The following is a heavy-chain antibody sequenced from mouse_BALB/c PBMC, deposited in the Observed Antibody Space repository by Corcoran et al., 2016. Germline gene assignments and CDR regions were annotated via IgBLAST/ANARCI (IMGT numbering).Heavy chain of an antibody. V-gene: IGHV1-66*01. Sequence: QVQLQQSGPELVKPGASVKISCKASGYSFTSYYIHWVKQRPGQGLEWIGWIFPGSGNTKYNEKFKGKATLTADTSSSTAYMQLSSLTSEDSAVYFCARREGDYGGHFDYWGQGTTLTVSS. D-gene: IGHD1-1*02. CDR3: ARREGDYGGHFDY. J-gene: IGHJ2*01. CDR2: IFPGSGNT. CDR1: GYSFTSYY.